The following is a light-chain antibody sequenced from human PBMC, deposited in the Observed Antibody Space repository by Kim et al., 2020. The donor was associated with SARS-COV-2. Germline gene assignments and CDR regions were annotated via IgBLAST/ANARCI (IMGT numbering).Light chain of an antibody. CDR1: QSISSS. Sequence: VSPGERATLSCRASQSISSSLAWYQQTPGQAPRLLIYGASTRATGIPIRFSGSGSGTDFTLTISSLQSEDFAVYYCQQYNNWPEVFGQGTKVEIK. CDR3: QQYNNWPEV. CDR2: GAS. V-gene: IGKV3-15*01. J-gene: IGKJ1*01.